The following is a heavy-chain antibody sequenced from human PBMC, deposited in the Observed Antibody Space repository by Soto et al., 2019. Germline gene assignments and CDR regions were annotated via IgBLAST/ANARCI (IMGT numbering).Heavy chain of an antibody. V-gene: IGHV3-43*01. CDR1: GFTFDDYT. Sequence: EVQLVESGGVVVQPGGSLRLSCAASGFTFDDYTMHWVRQAPGKGLEWVSLISWDGGSTYYADSVKGRFTIPRDNSKNSLYLQMNSLSPEDTALYYCARQWLALDYWGQGTLVTVSS. D-gene: IGHD6-19*01. CDR2: ISWDGGST. J-gene: IGHJ4*02. CDR3: ARQWLALDY.